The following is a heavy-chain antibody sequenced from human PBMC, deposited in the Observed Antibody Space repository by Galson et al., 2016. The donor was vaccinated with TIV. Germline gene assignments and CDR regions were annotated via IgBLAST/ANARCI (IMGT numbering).Heavy chain of an antibody. CDR2: IYPGDSDS. CDR3: ARQSENAYEV. CDR1: GYKFNSYW. Sequence: QSGAEVKKPGESLKISCQSSGYKFNSYWIGWVRQMPGKGPEWMGIIYPGDSDSRKSPSFQGQVTMSVDKSINPAYLQLSSLKASDTAMYYCARQSENAYEVWGQGTLVTVSS. V-gene: IGHV5-51*01. J-gene: IGHJ3*01.